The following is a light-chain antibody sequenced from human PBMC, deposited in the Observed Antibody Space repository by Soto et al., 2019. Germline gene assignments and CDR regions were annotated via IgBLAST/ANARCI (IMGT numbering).Light chain of an antibody. CDR2: DAF. CDR3: QQYDEWPLT. Sequence: EKVMTQSPATLSVSPGERATLSCRASQNVKTRLAWYQQKPGQAPRLLIYDAFTRATGIPARFSGSASGTDFTLTISSLQFEDFAVYYCQQYDEWPLTFGGGTKVEIK. CDR1: QNVKTR. J-gene: IGKJ4*01. V-gene: IGKV3-15*01.